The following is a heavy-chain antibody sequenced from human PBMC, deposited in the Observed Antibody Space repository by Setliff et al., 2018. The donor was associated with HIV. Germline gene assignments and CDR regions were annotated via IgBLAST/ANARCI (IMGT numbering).Heavy chain of an antibody. CDR2: VNNDETIT. J-gene: IGHJ4*01. CDR3: TKRTGNGWSHTDY. CDR1: GFTFSSYW. Sequence: GGSLRLSCVASGFTFSSYWMHWVRQVPGKGLMWVSHVNNDETITNYADSVKGRFTISRDNAKNTLYLQMNSLRAEDTAVYYCTKRTGNGWSHTDYWGHGTLVTVSS. V-gene: IGHV3-74*01. D-gene: IGHD6-19*01.